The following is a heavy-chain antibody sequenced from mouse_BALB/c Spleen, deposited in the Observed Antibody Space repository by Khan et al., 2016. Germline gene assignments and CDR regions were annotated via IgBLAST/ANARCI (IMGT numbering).Heavy chain of an antibody. Sequence: EVQLQESGPGLVKPSQSLSLTCTVTGYSITSDYAWNWIRQFPGNKLEWMGYISYSGSTSYNPSLKSRISITRDTSKNQFFLQLNSVTTEDTATEYWARMRVWPHWYFDVWGAGTTVTVSS. CDR3: ARMRVWPHWYFDV. CDR2: ISYSGST. V-gene: IGHV3-2*02. CDR1: GYSITSDYA. J-gene: IGHJ1*01. D-gene: IGHD2-10*02.